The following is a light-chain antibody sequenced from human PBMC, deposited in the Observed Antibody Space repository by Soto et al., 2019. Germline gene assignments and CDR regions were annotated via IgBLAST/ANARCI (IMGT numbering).Light chain of an antibody. J-gene: IGKJ5*01. CDR1: QTVGRNY. Sequence: PGERATLSCRASQTVGRNYVTWFQQKPGQAPRLLIYDASTRATGIPDKFGGSGSGTDFTLTISRLEPEDFAVYYCQQYANSPITVGQGTRLEIK. CDR3: QQYANSPIT. CDR2: DAS. V-gene: IGKV3-20*01.